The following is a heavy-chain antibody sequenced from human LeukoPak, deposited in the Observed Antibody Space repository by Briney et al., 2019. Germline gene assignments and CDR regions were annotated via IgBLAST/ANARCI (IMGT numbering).Heavy chain of an antibody. Sequence: SETLSLTCAVYGGSFSGYYWSWIRQPPGKGLEWIGEINHSGSTNYNPSLKSRVTISVDTSRNQFSLKLSSVTAADTAVYYCARGRPGGWNYVAYYYYYYMDVRGKGTTVTVSS. D-gene: IGHD1-7*01. V-gene: IGHV4-34*01. J-gene: IGHJ6*03. CDR2: INHSGST. CDR3: ARGRPGGWNYVAYYYYYYMDV. CDR1: GGSFSGYY.